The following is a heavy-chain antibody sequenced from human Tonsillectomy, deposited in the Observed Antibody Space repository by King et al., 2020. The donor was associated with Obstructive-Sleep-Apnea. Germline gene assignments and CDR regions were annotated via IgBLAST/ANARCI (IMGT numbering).Heavy chain of an antibody. Sequence: VQLVESGAEVKKPGASVKVSCNASGYTFTSFDINWVRQATGQGLEWMGWMNPNSGNAVYAQKFQGRVNMTRNNSISTAYMELTSLRSEDTAVYFCARGRSGGWSPLVYPWGQGTLVTVSS. CDR1: GYTFTSFD. CDR3: ARGRSGGWSPLVYP. J-gene: IGHJ5*02. CDR2: MNPNSGNA. D-gene: IGHD6-19*01. V-gene: IGHV1-8*01.